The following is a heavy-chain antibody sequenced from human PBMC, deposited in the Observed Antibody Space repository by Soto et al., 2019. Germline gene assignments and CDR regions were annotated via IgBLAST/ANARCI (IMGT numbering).Heavy chain of an antibody. Sequence: SETLSLTCTVSGGSISSGDYYWSWIRQPPGKVLEWIGYIYYSGSTYYNPSLKSRVTISVDTSKNQFSLKLSSVTAADTAVYYCARGGIAAAGTGFHYYYYGMDVWGQGTTVTVSS. J-gene: IGHJ6*02. CDR3: ARGGIAAAGTGFHYYYYGMDV. D-gene: IGHD6-13*01. CDR2: IYYSGST. CDR1: GGSISSGDYY. V-gene: IGHV4-30-4*01.